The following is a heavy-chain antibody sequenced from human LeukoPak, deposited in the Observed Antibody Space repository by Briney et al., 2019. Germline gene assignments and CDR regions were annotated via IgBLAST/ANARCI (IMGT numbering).Heavy chain of an antibody. V-gene: IGHV4-59*12. D-gene: IGHD2-15*01. CDR2: LYYSGST. Sequence: PSETLSLTCTVYGGTISSYHWSWLRQPPGKGLEWIGYLYYSGSTYYNPSLKSRVTISVDTSKSQCSLKLSSVTAADTAVYYCTNGSLRGWFDPWGQGTLVTVSS. J-gene: IGHJ5*02. CDR3: TNGSLRGWFDP. CDR1: GGTISSYH.